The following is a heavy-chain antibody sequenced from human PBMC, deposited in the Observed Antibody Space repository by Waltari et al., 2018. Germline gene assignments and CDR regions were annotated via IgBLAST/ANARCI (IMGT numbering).Heavy chain of an antibody. CDR1: GGTFSSYA. CDR2: LFPIFGTA. CDR3: ARGRILAVAGMGEDDY. J-gene: IGHJ4*02. D-gene: IGHD6-19*01. Sequence: QVQLVQSGAEVKKPGSSVKVSCKASGGTFSSYAISWVRQAPGQGLEWMGGLFPIFGTANYAQKFQGRVTITADESTSTAYMELSSLRSEDTAVYYCARGRILAVAGMGEDDYWGQGTLVTVSS. V-gene: IGHV1-69*13.